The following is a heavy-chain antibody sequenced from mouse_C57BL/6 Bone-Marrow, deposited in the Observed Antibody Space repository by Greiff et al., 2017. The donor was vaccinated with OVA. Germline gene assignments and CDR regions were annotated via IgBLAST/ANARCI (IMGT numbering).Heavy chain of an antibody. CDR3: ARGRYGNYYAMDY. V-gene: IGHV1-55*01. CDR2: IYPGSGST. CDR1: GYTFTSYW. Sequence: QVQLQQPGAELVKPGASVKMSCKASGYTFTSYWITWVKQRPGQGLEWIGDIYPGSGSTNYNEKFKSKATLTVDTSSSTAYMQLSSLTSEDSAVYYCARGRYGNYYAMDYWGQGTSVTVSS. J-gene: IGHJ4*01. D-gene: IGHD2-10*02.